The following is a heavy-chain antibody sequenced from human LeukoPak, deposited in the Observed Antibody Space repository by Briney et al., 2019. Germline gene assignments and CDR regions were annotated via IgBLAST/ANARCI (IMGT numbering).Heavy chain of an antibody. V-gene: IGHV1-2*02. D-gene: IGHD2-2*01. Sequence: ASVKVSCKSSGFTFTDECIHWVRQAPGQGLAWMGWINPYSGAINYAQKFQGRVTLTRDTSISTAYMELSRLTSGDTAVYYCARDPKSQLLLDYWGQGTLVTVSS. CDR2: INPYSGAI. CDR3: ARDPKSQLLLDY. CDR1: GFTFTDEC. J-gene: IGHJ4*02.